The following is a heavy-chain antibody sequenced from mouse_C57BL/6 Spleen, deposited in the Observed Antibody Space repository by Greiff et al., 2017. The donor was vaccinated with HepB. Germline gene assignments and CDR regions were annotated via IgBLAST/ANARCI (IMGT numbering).Heavy chain of an antibody. Sequence: VQLQQSGAELVRPGASVKLSCTASGFNIKDDYMHWVKQRPEQGLEWIGWIDPENGDTEYASKFQGNATITADTSSTTAYLQLSILTSEDTAVYYCTKAGPYYYGSRKYYFDYWGQGTTLTVSS. CDR2: IDPENGDT. CDR1: GFNIKDDY. V-gene: IGHV14-4*01. J-gene: IGHJ2*01. D-gene: IGHD1-1*01. CDR3: TKAGPYYYGSRKYYFDY.